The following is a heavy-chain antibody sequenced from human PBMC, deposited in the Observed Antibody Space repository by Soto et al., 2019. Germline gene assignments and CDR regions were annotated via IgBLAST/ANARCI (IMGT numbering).Heavy chain of an antibody. D-gene: IGHD3-22*01. J-gene: IGHJ4*02. CDR2: IYYSRST. CDR1: GGSISSSSYY. CDR3: AASYDSSGYYLSVFDY. V-gene: IGHV4-39*01. Sequence: SETLSLTCTVSGGSISSSSYYWGWIRQPPGKGLEWIGSIYYSRSTYYNPSLKSRVTISVDTSKNQFSLKLSSVTAADTAVYYCAASYDSSGYYLSVFDYWGQGTLVTVSS.